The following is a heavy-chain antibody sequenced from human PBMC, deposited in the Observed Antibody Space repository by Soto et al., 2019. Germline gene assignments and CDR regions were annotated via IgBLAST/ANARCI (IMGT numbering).Heavy chain of an antibody. D-gene: IGHD1-26*01. J-gene: IGHJ4*02. CDR2: ISNAGGAT. Sequence: GGSLRLSCASSGFTFSDYYMTWIRQAPGKGLEWISYISNAGGATSYADSLKTRLTISKDTSKNQVVLTMTNMDPVDTATYYCARMQKWELLFDYWGQGTLVTVS. CDR3: ARMQKWELLFDY. V-gene: IGHV3-11*01. CDR1: GFTFSDYY.